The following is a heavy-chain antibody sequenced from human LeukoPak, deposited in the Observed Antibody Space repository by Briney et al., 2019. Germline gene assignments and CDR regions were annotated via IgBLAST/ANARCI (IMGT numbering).Heavy chain of an antibody. CDR1: RYTFTSYY. J-gene: IGHJ3*02. V-gene: IGHV1-46*01. CDR3: AREGGVLRYFDWVTDAFDI. D-gene: IGHD3-9*01. Sequence: ASVKVSCKASRYTFTSYYMHWVRQAPGQGLEWMGIINPSIGSTIYSQKFQGRVTITRNTSISTAYMELSSLRSEDTAVYYCAREGGVLRYFDWVTDAFDIWGQGTMVTVSS. CDR2: INPSIGST.